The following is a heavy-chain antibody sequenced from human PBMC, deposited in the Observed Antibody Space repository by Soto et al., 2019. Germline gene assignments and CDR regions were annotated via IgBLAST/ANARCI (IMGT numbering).Heavy chain of an antibody. CDR3: AKDKMEQWLVGGYYDY. CDR1: GFTFSSHA. J-gene: IGHJ4*02. V-gene: IGHV3-23*01. CDR2: TIDSGGRS. Sequence: EVQLLESGGGLVQPGGSLRLPCAASGFTFSSHAMSWVRQAPGKGLEWVSSTIDSGGRSYHADSVRGRFTISRDKSKDKLYLQMNSMRADDTDISYCAKDKMEQWLVGGYYDYWGQGALVTVSS. D-gene: IGHD6-19*01.